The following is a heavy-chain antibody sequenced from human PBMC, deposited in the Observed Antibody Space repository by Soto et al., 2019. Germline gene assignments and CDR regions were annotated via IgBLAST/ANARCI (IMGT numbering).Heavy chain of an antibody. CDR2: ISGSGDT. J-gene: IGHJ5*02. D-gene: IGHD6-19*01. V-gene: IGHV3-23*01. Sequence: EVQLLESGGGLVQPGGSLRLSCAASGFAFSSSTMSWVRQPPGKGLEWVSAISGSGDTNYVDSVRGRFTISRDNSKNTLYVQMNSLRAEDPAVYYCVKGGFGSAWTPWGQGTLVTVSS. CDR3: VKGGFGSAWTP. CDR1: GFAFSSST.